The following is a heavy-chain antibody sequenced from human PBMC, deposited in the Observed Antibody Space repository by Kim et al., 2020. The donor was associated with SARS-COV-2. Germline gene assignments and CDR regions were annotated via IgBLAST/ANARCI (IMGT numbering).Heavy chain of an antibody. J-gene: IGHJ4*02. Sequence: GGSLRLSCVGSGFNFRDYWMTWVRQAPGKGLEWVANIGKDGREIFYGDAMKGRLTISRDNAKKSLFLQMNSLRADDTAVYFCAGGTGWTSEYWGQGALVTVSS. D-gene: IGHD6-19*01. CDR1: GFNFRDYW. CDR2: IGKDGREI. V-gene: IGHV3-7*05. CDR3: AGGTGWTSEY.